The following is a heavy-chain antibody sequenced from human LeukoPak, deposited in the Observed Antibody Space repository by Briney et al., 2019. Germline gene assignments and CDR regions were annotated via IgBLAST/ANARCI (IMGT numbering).Heavy chain of an antibody. CDR1: GFTFSSYA. Sequence: PGGSLRLSCAASGFTFSSYAMHWVRQAPGKGLEWVAVISYDGSNKYYADSVKGRFTISRDNSKNTLYLQMNSLRAEDTAVYYCARGISDGSGSSFDYWGQGTLVTVSS. CDR3: ARGISDGSGSSFDY. CDR2: ISYDGSNK. V-gene: IGHV3-30*04. J-gene: IGHJ4*02. D-gene: IGHD3-10*01.